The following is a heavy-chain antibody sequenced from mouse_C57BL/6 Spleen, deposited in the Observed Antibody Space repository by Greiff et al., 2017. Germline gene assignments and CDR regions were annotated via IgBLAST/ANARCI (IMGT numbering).Heavy chain of an antibody. J-gene: IGHJ2*01. Sequence: VQLQQSGPELVKPGASVKISCKASGYAFSSSWMNWVKQRPGKGLEWIGRIYPGDGDTNYNGKFKGKATLTADKSSSTAYMQLSSLTSEDSAVYFCARWTWDYFDYWGQGTTLTVSS. V-gene: IGHV1-82*01. CDR2: IYPGDGDT. CDR1: GYAFSSSW. CDR3: ARWTWDYFDY. D-gene: IGHD4-1*01.